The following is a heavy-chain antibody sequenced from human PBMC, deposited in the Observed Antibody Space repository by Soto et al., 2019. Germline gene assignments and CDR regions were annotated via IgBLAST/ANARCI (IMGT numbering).Heavy chain of an antibody. V-gene: IGHV3-30-3*02. CDR1: GFTFSTYT. Sequence: QVQLVESGGGVVQPGRSLRLSCVASGFTFSTYTMQWVRQAPGRGLEWVAVISNDRSKTHFADSVKGRFSISRDNSKNTLHLQMDSLRAEDTAVYYCAKDPPFQPGDLAAAFDCWGQGTRVTVSS. CDR3: AKDPPFQPGDLAAAFDC. J-gene: IGHJ4*02. D-gene: IGHD7-27*01. CDR2: ISNDRSKT.